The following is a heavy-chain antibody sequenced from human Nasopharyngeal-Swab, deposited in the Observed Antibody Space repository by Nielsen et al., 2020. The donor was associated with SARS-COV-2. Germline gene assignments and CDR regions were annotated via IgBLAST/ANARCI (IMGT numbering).Heavy chain of an antibody. J-gene: IGHJ4*02. CDR3: ARDWELLGFDY. D-gene: IGHD1-26*01. CDR2: IYYSGST. Sequence: SETLSLTCTVSGGSISSGYYYWSWIRQPPGKGLEWIGYIYYSGSTYYNTSLKSRVTISVDTSKNQFSLKLSSVTAADTAVYYCARDWELLGFDYWGQGTLVTVSS. V-gene: IGHV4-30-4*01. CDR1: GGSISSGYYY.